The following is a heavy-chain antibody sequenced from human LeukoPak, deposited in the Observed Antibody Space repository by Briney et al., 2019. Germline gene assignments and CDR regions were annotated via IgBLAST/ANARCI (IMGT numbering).Heavy chain of an antibody. J-gene: IGHJ4*02. D-gene: IGHD2-2*01. V-gene: IGHV3-66*02. CDR3: AKDHTYLGYCSSTSCGVFDY. CDR1: GFTVSRLH. CDR2: IYRDGST. Sequence: GGSLRLSCAASGFTVSRLHMSWVRQAPGKGLEWVSVIYRDGSTYYADSVKGRFTISRDNSKNTLYLQMNSLRAEDTAVYYCAKDHTYLGYCSSTSCGVFDYWGQGTLVTVSS.